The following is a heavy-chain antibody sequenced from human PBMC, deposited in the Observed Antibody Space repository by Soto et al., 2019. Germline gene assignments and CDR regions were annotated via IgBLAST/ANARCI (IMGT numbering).Heavy chain of an antibody. V-gene: IGHV1-69*08. CDR2: IIPILGIA. J-gene: IGHJ4*02. D-gene: IGHD4-17*01. Sequence: QVQLVQSGAEVKKPGSSVKVSCKASGGTFSSYTISWVRQAPGQGLEWMGRIIPILGIANYAQKFQGRVTITADKYTSTAYMELSSLRSEDTAVYYCARDSGTYGDYYFGYWGQGTLVTVSS. CDR3: ARDSGTYGDYYFGY. CDR1: GGTFSSYT.